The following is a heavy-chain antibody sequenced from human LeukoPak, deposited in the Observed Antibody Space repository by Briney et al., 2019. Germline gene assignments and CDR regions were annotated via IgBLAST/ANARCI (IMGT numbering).Heavy chain of an antibody. CDR3: ARDLEMEGDYDSSGYLWD. D-gene: IGHD3-22*01. CDR1: GGSISSGGYY. CDR2: IYHSGST. V-gene: IGHV4-30-2*01. Sequence: PSQTLSLTCTVSGGSISSGGYYWSWIRQPPGKGLEWIGYIYHSGSTYYNPSLKSRVTISVDRSKNQFSLKLSSVTAADTAVYYCARDLEMEGDYDSSGYLWDWGQGTLVTVSS. J-gene: IGHJ4*02.